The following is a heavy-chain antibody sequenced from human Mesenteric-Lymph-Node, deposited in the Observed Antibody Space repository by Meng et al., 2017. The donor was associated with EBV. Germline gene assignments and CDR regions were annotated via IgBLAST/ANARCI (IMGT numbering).Heavy chain of an antibody. V-gene: IGHV1-3*01. CDR1: GYTFTSYA. J-gene: IGHJ4*02. CDR3: ARDDSLYGSGSHDY. D-gene: IGHD3-10*01. Sequence: VQLVQSGAEVKKPGASVKVSCKASGYTFTSYAMHWVRQAPGQRLEWMGWINAGNGNTKYSQKFQGKVTITRDTSASTAYMELSSLRSEDTAVYYCARDDSLYGSGSHDYWGQGTLVTLSS. CDR2: INAGNGNT.